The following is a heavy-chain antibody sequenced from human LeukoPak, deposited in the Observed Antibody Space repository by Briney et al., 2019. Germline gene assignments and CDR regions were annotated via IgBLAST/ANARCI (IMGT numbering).Heavy chain of an antibody. CDR2: IIPIFGTA. Sequence: RASVKVSCKASGGTFSSYAISWVRQAPGQGLEWMGGIIPIFGTANYAQKFQGRVTITADKSTSTVYMELSRLRSEDTALYYCARCIPPYYYDSSGYYQTQWSNWFDPWGQGTLVTVSS. CDR3: ARCIPPYYYDSSGYYQTQWSNWFDP. CDR1: GGTFSSYA. J-gene: IGHJ5*02. V-gene: IGHV1-69*06. D-gene: IGHD3-22*01.